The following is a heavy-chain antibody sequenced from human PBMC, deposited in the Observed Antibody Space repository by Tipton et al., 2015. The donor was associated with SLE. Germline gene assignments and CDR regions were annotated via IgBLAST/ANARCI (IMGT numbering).Heavy chain of an antibody. CDR2: IYYGGDT. V-gene: IGHV4-39*07. Sequence: LRLSCAVSGGSISSTSYYWDWIRQPPRKGLEWIGSIYYGGDTFYNPSLKSRVTVSVDTSKNQFSLKLSSVTAADTAVYYCAREAYSYGPENYYYYYYMDVWGKGTTVTVSS. CDR3: AREAYSYGPENYYYYYYMDV. D-gene: IGHD1-26*01. CDR1: GGSISSTSYY. J-gene: IGHJ6*03.